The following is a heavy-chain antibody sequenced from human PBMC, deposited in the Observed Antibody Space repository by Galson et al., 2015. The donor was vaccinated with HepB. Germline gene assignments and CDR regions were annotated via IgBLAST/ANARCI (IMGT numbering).Heavy chain of an antibody. Sequence: SLRLSCAASGFTFSDYAMNWVRQSPGKGLEWVAVISHDGSNEYYADSVKGRFTIFRDNSKNTLSLQMHSLRLEDTSVYYCARAAVAAATYWFDPWGQGTLVTVSS. CDR1: GFTFSDYA. CDR3: ARAAVAAATYWFDP. V-gene: IGHV3-30-3*01. CDR2: ISHDGSNE. D-gene: IGHD2-15*01. J-gene: IGHJ5*02.